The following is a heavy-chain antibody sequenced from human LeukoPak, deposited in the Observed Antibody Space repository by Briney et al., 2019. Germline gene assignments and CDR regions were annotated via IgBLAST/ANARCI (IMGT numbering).Heavy chain of an antibody. CDR3: ARDVWRYCSGGSCSDWFDP. D-gene: IGHD2-15*01. V-gene: IGHV1-2*02. Sequence: ASVKVSCKASGYTFIGYYMHWVRQAPGQGLEWMGWINPNSGGTNYAQKFQGRVTMTRDTSISSAYMELSSLRSDDTAVYYCARDVWRYCSGGSCSDWFDPWGQGTLVTVSS. CDR2: INPNSGGT. CDR1: GYTFIGYY. J-gene: IGHJ5*02.